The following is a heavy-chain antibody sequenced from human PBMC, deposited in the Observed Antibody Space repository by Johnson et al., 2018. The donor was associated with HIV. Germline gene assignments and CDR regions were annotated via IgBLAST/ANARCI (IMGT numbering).Heavy chain of an antibody. CDR2: ISYDGSNK. CDR3: AKDRGIAAAGTFDI. V-gene: IGHV3-30-3*01. CDR1: GFTFSSYA. Sequence: QEQLVESGGGVVQPGRSLRLSCAASGFTFSSYAMHWVRQAPGKGLEWVAVISYDGSNKYYADSVKGRFTISRDNSKNKLYLQMNSLRAEDTAVYYCAKDRGIAAAGTFDIWGQGTMVTVSS. J-gene: IGHJ3*02. D-gene: IGHD6-13*01.